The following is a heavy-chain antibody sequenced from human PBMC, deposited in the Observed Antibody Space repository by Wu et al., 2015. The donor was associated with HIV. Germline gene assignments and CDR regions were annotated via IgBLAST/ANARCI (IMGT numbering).Heavy chain of an antibody. CDR1: GYSFSAYY. D-gene: IGHD3/OR15-3a*01. CDR3: ARCYCPSSYFVIWTVYYFDY. J-gene: IGHJ4*02. V-gene: IGHV1-2*02. CDR2: VNPVTGGT. Sequence: QVQLVQSGAEVKKPGASVRVSCKASGYSFSAYYIHWVRQAPEHGLDWMGSVNPVTGGTNFGQKFQGRVTMTRDTSISTAYMELSRLRSDDTAVYYCARCYCPSSYFVIWTVYYFDYWGQGTLVHRLL.